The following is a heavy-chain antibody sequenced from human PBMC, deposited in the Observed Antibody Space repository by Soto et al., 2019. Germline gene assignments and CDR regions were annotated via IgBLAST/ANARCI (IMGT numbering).Heavy chain of an antibody. CDR2: IKRKTDGGTT. Sequence: GGSLRLSCAASGFTFSNAWMSWVRQAPGKGLEWVGRIKRKTDGGTTDYAAPVKGRFTISRDDSKNTLYLQMNSLKTEDTAVYYCTTGKVVVIPSGMDVWGQGTTVTVSS. V-gene: IGHV3-15*01. CDR1: GFTFSNAW. D-gene: IGHD3-22*01. CDR3: TTGKVVVIPSGMDV. J-gene: IGHJ6*02.